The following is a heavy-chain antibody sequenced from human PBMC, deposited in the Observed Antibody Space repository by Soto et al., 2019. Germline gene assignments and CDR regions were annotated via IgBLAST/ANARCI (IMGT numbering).Heavy chain of an antibody. D-gene: IGHD5-12*01. Sequence: GESLKISCKGSGYSFTSYWIGWVRQMPGKGLEWMGIIYPGDSDTRYSPSFQGQVTISADKSISTAYLQWSSLKASDTAMYYCARRGYSGYDPWSYYYMDVWGKGTTVTVSS. CDR3: ARRGYSGYDPWSYYYMDV. CDR2: IYPGDSDT. J-gene: IGHJ6*03. V-gene: IGHV5-51*01. CDR1: GYSFTSYW.